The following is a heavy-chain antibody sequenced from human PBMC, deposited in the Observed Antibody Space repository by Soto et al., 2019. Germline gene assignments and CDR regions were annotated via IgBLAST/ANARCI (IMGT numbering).Heavy chain of an antibody. CDR3: ARGPRIAVAGGFDY. J-gene: IGHJ4*02. CDR2: IYSGGST. D-gene: IGHD6-19*01. V-gene: IGHV3-53*01. Sequence: EVQLVESGGGLIQPGGSLRLSCAASGFTVSSHYMSWVRQAPGKGLEWVSVIYSGGSTYYADSVKGRFTISRDNSKNTLYLQMNSLRAEDTAVYYCARGPRIAVAGGFDYWGQGTLVTVSS. CDR1: GFTVSSHY.